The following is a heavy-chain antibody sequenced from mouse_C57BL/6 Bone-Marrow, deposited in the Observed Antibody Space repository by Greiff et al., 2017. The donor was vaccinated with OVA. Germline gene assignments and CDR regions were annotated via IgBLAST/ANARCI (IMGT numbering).Heavy chain of an antibody. D-gene: IGHD1-1*01. V-gene: IGHV1-81*01. CDR2: IYPRSGNT. CDR1: GYTFTSYG. J-gene: IGHJ2*01. CDR3: ARIYYDFDY. Sequence: QVQLKESGAELARPGASVKLSCKASGYTFTSYGISWVKQRTGQGLEWIGEIYPRSGNTYYNEKFKGKATLTSDKSSSTAYMELRSLTSEDSAVYFCARIYYDFDYWGQGTTLTVSS.